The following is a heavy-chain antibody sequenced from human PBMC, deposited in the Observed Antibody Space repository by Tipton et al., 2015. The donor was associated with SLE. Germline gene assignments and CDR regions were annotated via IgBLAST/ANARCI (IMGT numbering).Heavy chain of an antibody. D-gene: IGHD5-18*01. Sequence: LRLSCTVSGGSISSHYWSWIRQPPGKGLEWIGSIYYSGSPYYNPSLKSRVTISVDTSKNQFSLKLSSVTAADTAIYYCARDGGYSYEDWFDPWGQGTLVTVSS. CDR2: IYYSGSP. V-gene: IGHV4-59*11. J-gene: IGHJ5*02. CDR1: GGSISSHY. CDR3: ARDGGYSYEDWFDP.